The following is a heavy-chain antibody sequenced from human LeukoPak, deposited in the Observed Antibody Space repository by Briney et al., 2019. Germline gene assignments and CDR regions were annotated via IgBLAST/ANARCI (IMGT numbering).Heavy chain of an antibody. CDR2: IYYSGGT. Sequence: PETLCLSSTVSGGSITGSYWSWIRQPPGQGLEWIGYIYYSGGTNYNPSLKSRVTISVDTSKNQFSLKLSSVTAADTAVYYCARLGFSNSGSYLAPSNYWGQGTLVTVSS. D-gene: IGHD1-26*01. CDR3: ARLGFSNSGSYLAPSNY. V-gene: IGHV4-59*08. CDR1: GGSITGSY. J-gene: IGHJ4*02.